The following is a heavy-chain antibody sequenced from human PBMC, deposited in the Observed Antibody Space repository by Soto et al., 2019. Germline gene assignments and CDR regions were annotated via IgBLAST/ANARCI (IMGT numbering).Heavy chain of an antibody. CDR3: ARFFYGSGDYYGMDV. CDR1: GFTFSDYY. Sequence: NPGGSLRLSCAASGFTFSDYYMSWIRQAPGKGLEWVSYISSSSSYTNYADSVKGRFTISRDNAKNSLYLQMNSLRAEDTAVYYCARFFYGSGDYYGMDVWGQGTTVTVSS. J-gene: IGHJ6*02. D-gene: IGHD3-10*01. V-gene: IGHV3-11*06. CDR2: ISSSSSYT.